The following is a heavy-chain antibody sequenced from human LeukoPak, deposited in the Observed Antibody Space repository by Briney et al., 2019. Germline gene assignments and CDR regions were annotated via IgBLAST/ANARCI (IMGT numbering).Heavy chain of an antibody. CDR3: ARQYSSSWYRLVSDY. V-gene: IGHV3-30*02. J-gene: IGHJ4*02. Sequence: PGGSLRLSCAASGFTFSSYGMHWVRQAPGKGLEWVAFIRYDGSNKYYADSVKGRFTISRDNAKNSLYLQMNSLRAEDTAVYYCARQYSSSWYRLVSDYWGQGTLVTVSS. CDR1: GFTFSSYG. D-gene: IGHD6-13*01. CDR2: IRYDGSNK.